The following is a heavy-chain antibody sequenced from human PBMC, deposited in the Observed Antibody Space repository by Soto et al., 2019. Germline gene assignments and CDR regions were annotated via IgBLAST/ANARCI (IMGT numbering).Heavy chain of an antibody. CDR1: GFTVSSNY. Sequence: PGGSLRLSCAASGFTVSSNYMSWVRQAPGKGLEWVSVIYSGGSTYYADSVKGRFTISRDNSKNTLHLQMNSLRAEDTAVYYCARDRYYTGSGSYPFLDYYGMDVWGQGTTVTVSS. CDR3: ARDRYYTGSGSYPFLDYYGMDV. D-gene: IGHD3-10*01. V-gene: IGHV3-53*01. J-gene: IGHJ6*02. CDR2: IYSGGST.